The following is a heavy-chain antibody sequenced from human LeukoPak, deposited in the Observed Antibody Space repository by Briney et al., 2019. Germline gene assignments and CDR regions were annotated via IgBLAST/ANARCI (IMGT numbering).Heavy chain of an antibody. Sequence: AGGSLRLSCAASGFTFSSYWMSWVRQAPGKGLEWVANIKQDGSEQNYVDSVKGRFIISRDNTKNSLYIRLNSLRVEDTAVYYCARDSPFGVYWGRGALVTVSS. CDR1: GFTFSSYW. J-gene: IGHJ4*02. CDR3: ARDSPFGVY. CDR2: IKQDGSEQ. D-gene: IGHD3-10*01. V-gene: IGHV3-7*01.